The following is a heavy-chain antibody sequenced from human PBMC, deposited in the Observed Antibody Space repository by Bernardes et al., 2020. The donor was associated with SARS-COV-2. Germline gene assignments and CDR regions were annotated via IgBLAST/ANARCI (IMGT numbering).Heavy chain of an antibody. CDR2: IYTSGNT. Sequence: TLSLACTVSGGSVNSGDYYWNWIRQPAGKGLEWIGRIYTSGNTDYNPSLKSRVTISLDTSKNQISLKLSSVTAADTAVYYCARQTLWYQLPQETVIYYAMDVWGQGTTVTVSS. CDR3: ARQTLWYQLPQETVIYYAMDV. D-gene: IGHD2-2*01. J-gene: IGHJ6*02. CDR1: GGSVNSGDYY. V-gene: IGHV4-61*02.